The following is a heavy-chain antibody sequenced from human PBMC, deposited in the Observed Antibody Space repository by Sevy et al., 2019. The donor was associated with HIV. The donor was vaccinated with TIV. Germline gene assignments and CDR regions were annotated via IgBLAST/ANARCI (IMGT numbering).Heavy chain of an antibody. Sequence: SLKISCAASGFTFDDYAMHWVRQAPGKGLEWVSGISWNSGSIGYADSVKGRFTISRDNAKNSLYLQMNSLRAEDTAFCDCAKDTLTPKGGRGAHRIDAFDIWGEGTMVSVSS. V-gene: IGHV3-9*01. CDR3: AKDTLTPKGGRGAHRIDAFDI. D-gene: IGHD3-16*01. J-gene: IGHJ3*02. CDR2: ISWNSGSI. CDR1: GFTFDDYA.